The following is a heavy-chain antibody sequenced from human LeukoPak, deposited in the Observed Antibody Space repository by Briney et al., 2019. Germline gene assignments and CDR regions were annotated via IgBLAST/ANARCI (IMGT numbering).Heavy chain of an antibody. CDR1: GGSISSSSYY. D-gene: IGHD5-24*01. Sequence: SETLSLTCSVSGGSISSSSYYWGWIRQPPGTGLEWIGSIYYSGSTYYNPSLKSRVTISVDTSKNQFSLKVSSVTAADTAVYYCAIGPVEMATTWGQGTLVTVSS. V-gene: IGHV4-39*07. J-gene: IGHJ5*02. CDR3: AIGPVEMATT. CDR2: IYYSGST.